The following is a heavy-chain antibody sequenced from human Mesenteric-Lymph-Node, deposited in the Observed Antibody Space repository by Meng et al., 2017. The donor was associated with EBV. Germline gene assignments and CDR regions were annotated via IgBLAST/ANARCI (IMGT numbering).Heavy chain of an antibody. CDR2: IYHTGTT. V-gene: IGHV4-30-2*01. J-gene: IGHJ4*02. D-gene: IGHD3-9*01. Sequence: QPQRQESGSRLVQPSQTLSLTCAVFGCSLSSGGYSWNWIRQTPGRGLEWIGYIYHTGTTYYNPSLKSRVTMSVDRSTNQFSLWLKSVTAADTAIYYCARAGAYYDVLTGSDYWGQGTLVTVSS. CDR1: GCSLSSGGYS. CDR3: ARAGAYYDVLTGSDY.